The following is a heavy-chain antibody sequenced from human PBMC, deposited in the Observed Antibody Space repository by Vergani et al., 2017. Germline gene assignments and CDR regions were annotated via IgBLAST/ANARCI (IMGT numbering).Heavy chain of an antibody. CDR3: ASSVYYGAESPCYMDV. V-gene: IGHV4-59*01. D-gene: IGHD3-10*01. CDR1: GGSINSYY. CDR2: IDYSGST. J-gene: IGHJ6*03. Sequence: QVQLQESGPGLVKPSETLSLTCTVSGGSINSYYWSWIRQPPGKGLQWIGYIDYSGSTNYNPSLKSPVTISVDTSKIHFTLKLGSVAAAATAVYYCASSVYYGAESPCYMDVWGKGTTVTVSS.